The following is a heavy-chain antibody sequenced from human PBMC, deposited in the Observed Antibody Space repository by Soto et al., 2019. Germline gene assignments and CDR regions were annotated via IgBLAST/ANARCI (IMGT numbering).Heavy chain of an antibody. V-gene: IGHV4-59*01. CDR3: GRDAGGRGDGAFDI. Sequence: QVQLQESGPGLVKPSETLSLTCTVSGGSISSYNWSWIRQPPGKGLEWIGYIHYTGSTKYNPSLKSRVTISVETSKNQFSLKLSSVSAADTAVYYCGRDAGGRGDGAFDIWGQGTLVTVSS. D-gene: IGHD3-16*01. J-gene: IGHJ3*02. CDR1: GGSISSYN. CDR2: IHYTGST.